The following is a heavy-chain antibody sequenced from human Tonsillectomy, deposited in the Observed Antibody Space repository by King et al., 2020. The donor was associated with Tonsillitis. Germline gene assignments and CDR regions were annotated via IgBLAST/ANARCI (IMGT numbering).Heavy chain of an antibody. Sequence: VQLVESGGGVVQPGRSLRLSCAASGFTLSNSAMHWVRPSPVKGLERVALISYDGSNKYHADSVKGRFTISRYNSKNTLSLQMNSLRAEDTAVYYCARVNGYNAFDYWGQGTLVTVSS. CDR2: ISYDGSNK. D-gene: IGHD5-24*01. J-gene: IGHJ4*02. CDR1: GFTLSNSA. CDR3: ARVNGYNAFDY. V-gene: IGHV3-30-3*01.